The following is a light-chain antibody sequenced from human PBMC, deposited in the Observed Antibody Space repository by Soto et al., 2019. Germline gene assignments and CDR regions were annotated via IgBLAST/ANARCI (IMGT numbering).Light chain of an antibody. CDR3: APWDDSLNGRV. J-gene: IGLJ3*02. V-gene: IGLV1-44*01. CDR2: TNN. Sequence: QSVLTQPPSASGTPGQRVTISCSGSSSNIGRNTVNWYQQLPGTAPKLLIFTNNQRPSGVPDRFSGSKSGTSASLAISGLQSEDEAAYYCAPWDDSLNGRVFGGGTPLTVL. CDR1: SSNIGRNT.